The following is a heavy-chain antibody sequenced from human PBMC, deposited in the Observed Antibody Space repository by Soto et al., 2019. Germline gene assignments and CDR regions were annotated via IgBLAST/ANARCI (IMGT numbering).Heavy chain of an antibody. CDR1: GFTFSNAW. D-gene: IGHD2-2*01. CDR3: TTDPDDIVVVPAAYKDY. J-gene: IGHJ4*02. CDR2: IKSKTDGGTT. V-gene: IGHV3-15*07. Sequence: GGSLRLSCAASGFTFSNAWMNWVRQAPGKGLEWVGRIKSKTDGGTTDYAAPVKGRFTISRDDSKNTLYLQMNSLKTEDTAVYYCTTDPDDIVVVPAAYKDYWGQGTLVTVSS.